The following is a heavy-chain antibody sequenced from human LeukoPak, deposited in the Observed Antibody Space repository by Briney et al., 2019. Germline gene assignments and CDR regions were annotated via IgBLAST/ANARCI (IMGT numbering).Heavy chain of an antibody. J-gene: IGHJ4*02. CDR3: ARGPYDSSGYYSQPTRY. V-gene: IGHV1-8*03. D-gene: IGHD3-22*01. CDR2: MNPNSGNT. CDR1: GYTFTSYD. Sequence: ASVKVSCKASGYTFTSYDINWVRQATGQGLEWMGWMNPNSGNTGYAQKFQGRVTITRNTSISTAYMELSSLRSEDTAVYYCARGPYDSSGYYSQPTRYWGQGTLVTVSS.